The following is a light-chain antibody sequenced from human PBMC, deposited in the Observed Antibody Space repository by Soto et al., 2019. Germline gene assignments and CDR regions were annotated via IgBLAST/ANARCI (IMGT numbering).Light chain of an antibody. V-gene: IGKV3-11*01. CDR3: QQRSNWPPLLT. J-gene: IGKJ4*01. CDR1: QSVSSY. Sequence: EIVLTQSPATLSLSPGERATLSCRASQSVSSYLAWYQQKPGQAPRLLIYDASNRATGIPARFSGSGSGTDFTLTISSLVPEDFAVYYCQQRSNWPPLLTFGGGTKV. CDR2: DAS.